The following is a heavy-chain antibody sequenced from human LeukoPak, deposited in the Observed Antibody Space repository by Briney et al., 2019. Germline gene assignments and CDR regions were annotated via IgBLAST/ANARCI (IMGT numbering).Heavy chain of an antibody. Sequence: GGSLRLSCAASRFTFNNYAMSWVRQAPGKGLEWVSGISGSGGSASYSGVTAYYADSVRGRFTVSRDNSKNTLYLQMNSLRAEDTAVYYCAELGITMIGGVWGKGTTVTISS. CDR3: AELGITMIGGV. V-gene: IGHV3-23*01. CDR2: ISGSGGSASYSGVTA. D-gene: IGHD3-10*02. J-gene: IGHJ6*04. CDR1: RFTFNNYA.